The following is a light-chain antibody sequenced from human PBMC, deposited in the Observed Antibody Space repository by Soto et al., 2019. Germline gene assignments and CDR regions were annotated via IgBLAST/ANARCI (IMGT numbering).Light chain of an antibody. CDR3: GSYTTSSTLV. Sequence: QSVLTQPASVSGSPGQSITISCTGTSRDVGGYNFVSWFQQHPGKAPKLMIFEVTSRPSGVSNRFSGSKAGHTASLTISGLQPEDKSDYYCGSYTTSSTLVFGTGTKVTVL. CDR2: EVT. J-gene: IGLJ1*01. V-gene: IGLV2-14*03. CDR1: SRDVGGYNF.